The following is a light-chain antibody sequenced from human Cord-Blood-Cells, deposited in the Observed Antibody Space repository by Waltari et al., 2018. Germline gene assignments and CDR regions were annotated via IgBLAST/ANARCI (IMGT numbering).Light chain of an antibody. J-gene: IGKJ4*01. Sequence: DLQMTQSPSSLSASVGDRFTIPCRASQSISSYLNWYQQKPGKAPKLLIYAASSLQSGVPSRFSGSGSGTDFTLTISSLQPEDFATYYCQQSYSTLALTFGGGTKVEIK. V-gene: IGKV1-39*01. CDR1: QSISSY. CDR3: QQSYSTLALT. CDR2: AAS.